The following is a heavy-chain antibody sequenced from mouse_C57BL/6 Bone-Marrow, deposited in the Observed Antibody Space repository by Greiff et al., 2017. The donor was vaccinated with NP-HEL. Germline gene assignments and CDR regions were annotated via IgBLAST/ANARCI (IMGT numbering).Heavy chain of an antibody. Sequence: QVQLQQSGAELVRPGTSVKMSCKASGYTFTSYWMHWVKQRPGQGLEWIGEIDPSDSYTNYNQKFKGKSTLTVDKSSSTAYMQLSSLTSEDSAVYYCARADGYFSAWFAYWGQGTLVTVSA. CDR2: IDPSDSYT. CDR3: ARADGYFSAWFAY. V-gene: IGHV1-69*01. J-gene: IGHJ3*01. CDR1: GYTFTSYW. D-gene: IGHD2-3*01.